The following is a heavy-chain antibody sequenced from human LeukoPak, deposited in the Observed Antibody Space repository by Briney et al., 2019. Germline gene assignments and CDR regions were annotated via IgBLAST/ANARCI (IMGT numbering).Heavy chain of an antibody. Sequence: PGGSLRLSCTVSGFTVSSNSMSWVRQAPGKGLEWVSFIYSAGSTHYSDSVKGRFTISIDNSKNTLYLQMNSLRAEDTAVYYCAKDPPHLYDYVWGSFDSWGQGTLVTVSS. J-gene: IGHJ4*02. CDR1: GFTVSSNS. V-gene: IGHV3-53*01. CDR3: AKDPPHLYDYVWGSFDS. D-gene: IGHD3-16*01. CDR2: IYSAGST.